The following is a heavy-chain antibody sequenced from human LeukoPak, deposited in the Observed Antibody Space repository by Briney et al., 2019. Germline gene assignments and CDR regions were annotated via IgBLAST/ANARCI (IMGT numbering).Heavy chain of an antibody. CDR2: INPNSGGT. V-gene: IGHV1-2*02. Sequence: GASVKVSCKASGYTFTGYYTHWVRQAPGQGLEWMGWINPNSGGTNYAQKFQGRVTMTRDTSISTAYMELSRLRSDDTAVYYCARDEYYGSGSYFSRPPYYYMDVWGKGTTVTVSS. J-gene: IGHJ6*03. CDR3: ARDEYYGSGSYFSRPPYYYMDV. CDR1: GYTFTGYY. D-gene: IGHD3-10*01.